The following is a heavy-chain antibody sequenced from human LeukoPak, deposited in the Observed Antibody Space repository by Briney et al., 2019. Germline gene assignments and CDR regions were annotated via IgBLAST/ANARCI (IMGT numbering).Heavy chain of an antibody. CDR2: IVVGSGNT. CDR1: GFTFTSSA. J-gene: IGHJ4*02. D-gene: IGHD3-22*01. Sequence: ASVKVSCKASGFTFTSSAAQWVRQARGQRLEWIGWIVVGSGNTNYAQKFQERVTITRDMSTSTAYMELSSLRSEDTAVYYCAADPYDSSGYQPTNDYWGQGTLVTVSS. V-gene: IGHV1-58*01. CDR3: AADPYDSSGYQPTNDY.